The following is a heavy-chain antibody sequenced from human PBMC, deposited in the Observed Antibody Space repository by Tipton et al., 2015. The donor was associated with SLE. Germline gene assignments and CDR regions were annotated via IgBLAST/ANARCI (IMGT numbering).Heavy chain of an antibody. CDR1: GGSINSGNW. CDR2: IYDSGST. CDR3: ARDDTDGESSGIPGDY. J-gene: IGHJ4*02. Sequence: TLSLTCTVSGGSINSGNWWSWVRQPPGKGLEWIGEIYDSGSTYYNPSLKSRVTISIDKSKNRFSLKLNSVTAADTAVYYCARDDTDGESSGIPGDYWGQGTLVTVSS. V-gene: IGHV4-4*02. D-gene: IGHD3-22*01.